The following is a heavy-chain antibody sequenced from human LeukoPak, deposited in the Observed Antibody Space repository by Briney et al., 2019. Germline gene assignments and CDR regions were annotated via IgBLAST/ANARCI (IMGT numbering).Heavy chain of an antibody. CDR2: ISSSSSYI. D-gene: IGHD3-10*01. Sequence: PGGSLRLSCAASGFTFSSYAMSWVRQAPGKGLEWVSSISSSSSYIYYADSVKGRFTISRDNAKNSLYLQMNSLRAEDTAVYYCARGVYGSGSYMYYYYMDVWGKGTTVTVSS. V-gene: IGHV3-21*01. CDR3: ARGVYGSGSYMYYYYMDV. CDR1: GFTFSSYA. J-gene: IGHJ6*03.